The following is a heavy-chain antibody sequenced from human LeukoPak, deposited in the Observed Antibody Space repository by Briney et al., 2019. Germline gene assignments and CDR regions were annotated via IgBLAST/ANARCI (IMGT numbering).Heavy chain of an antibody. CDR3: ARDKVSGATLLDY. CDR1: GGSISSYY. CDR2: IRQDGNEF. Sequence: ETLSLTCTVSGGSISSYYWSWVRQVPGKGPEWVANIRQDGNEFYYVDSVKGRFTISRDNAKNSLYLQMNSLRVEDTAVYYCARDKVSGATLLDYWGQGTLVTVSS. V-gene: IGHV3-7*01. J-gene: IGHJ4*02. D-gene: IGHD1-26*01.